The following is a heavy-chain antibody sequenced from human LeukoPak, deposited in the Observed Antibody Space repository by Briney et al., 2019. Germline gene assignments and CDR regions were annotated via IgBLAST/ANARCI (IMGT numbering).Heavy chain of an antibody. V-gene: IGHV1-18*01. D-gene: IGHD1-26*01. CDR3: ARDPVHGSNVYIWFDP. Sequence: ASVKVSCKASGYTFTNYGISWVRQAPGQGLEWMGWISAYNGNTNYAQKLQGRGTMTTDTSTSTAYMELRSLRSADTAVYYCARDPVHGSNVYIWFDPWGQGTLVTVSS. CDR1: GYTFTNYG. J-gene: IGHJ5*02. CDR2: ISAYNGNT.